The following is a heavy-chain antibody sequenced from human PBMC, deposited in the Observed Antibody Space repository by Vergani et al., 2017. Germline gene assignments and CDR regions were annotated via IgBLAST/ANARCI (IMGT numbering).Heavy chain of an antibody. CDR1: GGSISSSNW. CDR2: IYHSGST. CDR3: ASGYSGYSSGWYPL. D-gene: IGHD6-19*01. J-gene: IGHJ4*02. Sequence: QVQLQESGPGLVKPPGTLSLTCAVSGGSISSSNWWSWVRQPPGKGLEWIGEIYHSGSTNYNTSLKSRVTISVDKSKNQFSLKLSSVTSSETAVYYCASGYSGYSSGWYPLWGQGTLVTVSS. V-gene: IGHV4-4*03.